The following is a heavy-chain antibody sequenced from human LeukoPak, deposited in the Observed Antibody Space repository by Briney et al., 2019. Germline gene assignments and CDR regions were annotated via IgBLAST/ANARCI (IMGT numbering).Heavy chain of an antibody. CDR1: GFTFSSYS. V-gene: IGHV3-21*01. CDR3: ARLHRYGFPLFAY. J-gene: IGHJ4*02. CDR2: ISSSSSYI. Sequence: GGSLRLSCAASGFTFSSYSMNWVRQAPGKGLEWVSSISSSSSYIYYADSVKGRFTISRDNAKNSLYLQMNSLRAEDTAVYYCARLHRYGFPLFAYWGQGTLVTVSS. D-gene: IGHD5-24*01.